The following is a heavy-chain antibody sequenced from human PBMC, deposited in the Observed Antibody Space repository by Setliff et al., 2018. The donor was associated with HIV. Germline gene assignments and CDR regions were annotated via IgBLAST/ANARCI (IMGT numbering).Heavy chain of an antibody. V-gene: IGHV4-39*01. CDR1: GGSISSGTYY. Sequence: PSETLSLTCIVSGGSISSGTYYWGWIRQPPGKGLEWIGNINYGGAPYYSPSLKSRVTISIDTSKSQFSLKLTSVTAADTAVYYCARRIAPGWWGGNSGDAFDLWGQGTMVTVSS. J-gene: IGHJ3*01. CDR3: ARRIAPGWWGGNSGDAFDL. D-gene: IGHD2-21*02. CDR2: INYGGAP.